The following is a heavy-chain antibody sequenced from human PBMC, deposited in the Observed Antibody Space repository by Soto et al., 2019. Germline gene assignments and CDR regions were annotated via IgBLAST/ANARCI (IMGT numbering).Heavy chain of an antibody. Sequence: QVRLQESGPGLLKPSETLSLTCTVSGGSINTFYWCWVRQPAGKGLEWIGRIFSSGSTSFNPSLESRVAMSVDTSKNHFSLHLSSVTAADMAVYYCAREGSYSAYNFAHGIQLWSFDFWGQGALVTVSS. V-gene: IGHV4-4*07. CDR3: AREGSYSAYNFAHGIQLWSFDF. D-gene: IGHD5-12*01. CDR1: GGSINTFY. J-gene: IGHJ4*02. CDR2: IFSSGST.